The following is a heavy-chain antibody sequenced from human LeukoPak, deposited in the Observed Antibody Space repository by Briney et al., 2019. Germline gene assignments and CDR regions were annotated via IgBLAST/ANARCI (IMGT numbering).Heavy chain of an antibody. CDR3: ARRVRGVPEYYFDY. D-gene: IGHD3-10*01. J-gene: IGHJ4*02. Sequence: PETLSLTCTVSGGSLNSYSRGWVRQRPGKRLEWIGYIYTSGSTNYKPSLKSRVTISVDTSKNQFSLKLSSVTAADTAVYYCARRVRGVPEYYFDYWGQGTLVTVSS. CDR1: GGSLNSYS. V-gene: IGHV4-4*09. CDR2: IYTSGST.